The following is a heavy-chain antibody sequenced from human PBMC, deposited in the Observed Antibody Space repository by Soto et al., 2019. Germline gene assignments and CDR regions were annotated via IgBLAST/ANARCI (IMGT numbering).Heavy chain of an antibody. CDR2: LSGTGDSA. Sequence: EVQLLESGGGLVQPGGSLRLSCAASGFTFNSYAISWVRQAPGKGLEWVAALSGTGDSADYANSVKGRFTVSRDESKTTVYLQMSSLNADDTAIYYCAKDNGKYGAGTFFHWGQGTLVTGSS. CDR1: GFTFNSYA. J-gene: IGHJ4*02. V-gene: IGHV3-23*01. CDR3: AKDNGKYGAGTFFH. D-gene: IGHD3-10*01.